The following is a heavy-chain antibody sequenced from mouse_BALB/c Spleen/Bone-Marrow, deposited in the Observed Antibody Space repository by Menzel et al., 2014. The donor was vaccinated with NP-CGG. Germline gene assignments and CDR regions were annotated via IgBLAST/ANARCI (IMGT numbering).Heavy chain of an antibody. Sequence: VKVVESGPELVKPGASVKISCRASGYVFSSSWMNWVKQRPGQGLEWIGRIYPGDGNTNYNGKFKGKATLTADTSSSTNSMRTGNLASVGSAVYFCARRWTFINSVVGYFDDWGAGTTLTVSS. J-gene: IGHJ1*01. D-gene: IGHD1-1*02. V-gene: IGHV1-82*01. CDR1: GYVFSSSW. CDR2: IYPGDGNT. CDR3: ARRWTFINSVVGYFDD.